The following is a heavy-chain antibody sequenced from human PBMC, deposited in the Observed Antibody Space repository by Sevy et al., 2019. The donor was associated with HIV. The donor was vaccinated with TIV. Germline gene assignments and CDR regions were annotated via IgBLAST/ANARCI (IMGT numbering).Heavy chain of an antibody. Sequence: GGSLRLSCAASGFTLSSHWMFWVRQGPGKGLVWVSHINSQGTITNYADSVRGRFTISRDNAKNTVYLQMDSLRAEDTAFYYCERGQVLRFFDWPTYGLDVWGQGTTVTVSS. J-gene: IGHJ6*02. V-gene: IGHV3-74*01. D-gene: IGHD3-3*01. CDR2: INSQGTIT. CDR1: GFTLSSHW. CDR3: ERGQVLRFFDWPTYGLDV.